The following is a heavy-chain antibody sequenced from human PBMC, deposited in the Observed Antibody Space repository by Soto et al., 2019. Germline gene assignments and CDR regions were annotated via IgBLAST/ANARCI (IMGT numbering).Heavy chain of an antibody. V-gene: IGHV4-31*03. CDR3: ARESPEAYGYGYIWGSYRLDY. CDR2: IYYSGST. Sequence: PSETLSLTCTVSGGSISSGGYYWSWIRQHPGKGLEWIGYIYYSGSTYYNPSLKRRVTISVDTSKNQFSLKLSSVTAADTAVYYCARESPEAYGYGYIWGSYRLDYWGQGTLVTVSS. CDR1: GGSISSGGYY. D-gene: IGHD3-16*02. J-gene: IGHJ4*02.